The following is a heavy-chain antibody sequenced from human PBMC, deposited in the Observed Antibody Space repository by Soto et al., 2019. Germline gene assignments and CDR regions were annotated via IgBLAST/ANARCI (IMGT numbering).Heavy chain of an antibody. J-gene: IGHJ3*02. CDR3: ARDGVGYYYDSSGYNGAFDI. CDR1: GYTFTSYG. CDR2: ISAYNGNT. Sequence: QVQLVQSGAEVKKPGASVKVSCKASGYTFTSYGISWVRQAPGQGLEWMGWISAYNGNTNYAQKLQGRVTMTTDTSTSTAYMELRSLRSDDTAVYYCARDGVGYYYDSSGYNGAFDIWGQGTIVTVSS. V-gene: IGHV1-18*01. D-gene: IGHD3-22*01.